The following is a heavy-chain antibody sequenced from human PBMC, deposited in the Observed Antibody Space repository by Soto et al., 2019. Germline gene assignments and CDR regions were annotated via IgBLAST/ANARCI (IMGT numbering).Heavy chain of an antibody. V-gene: IGHV1-18*01. CDR1: GYTFTSYG. Sequence: ASVKFSCKASGYTFTSYGISWVRQAPGQGLEWMGWISAYNGNTNYAQKLQGRVTMTTDTSTSTAYMELRSLRSDDTAVYYCARDPTEDPEGDYWGQGTLVTVSS. CDR2: ISAYNGNT. J-gene: IGHJ4*02. CDR3: ARDPTEDPEGDY.